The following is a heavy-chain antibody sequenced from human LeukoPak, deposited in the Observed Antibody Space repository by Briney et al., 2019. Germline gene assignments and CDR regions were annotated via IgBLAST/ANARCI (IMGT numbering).Heavy chain of an antibody. CDR3: ARDRRAYYGSGSYNWFDP. Sequence: GGSLRLSCAASGFTFSSYWMHWVRHAPGKGLVWVSRIKSDGSSTTYADSVKGRFTTSRDNAKNTLYLQMNSLRAEDTAVYYCARDRRAYYGSGSYNWFDPWGQGTLVTVSS. CDR2: IKSDGSST. D-gene: IGHD3-10*01. J-gene: IGHJ5*02. CDR1: GFTFSSYW. V-gene: IGHV3-74*01.